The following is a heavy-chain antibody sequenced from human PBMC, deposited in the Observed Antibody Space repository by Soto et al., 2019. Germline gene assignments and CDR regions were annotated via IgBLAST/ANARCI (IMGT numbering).Heavy chain of an antibody. J-gene: IGHJ5*02. CDR1: GGTFSSYA. D-gene: IGHD3-3*01. CDR2: IIPIFGTA. CDR3: ARDLGTNDFWSGWRWFDP. Sequence: QVQLVQSGAEVKKPGASVKVSCKASGGTFSSYAISWLRQSPGQGLEWMGGIIPIFGTANYAQKFQGRVTITADESTSTAYMELSSLRSEDTAVYYCARDLGTNDFWSGWRWFDPWGQGTLVTVSS. V-gene: IGHV1-69*01.